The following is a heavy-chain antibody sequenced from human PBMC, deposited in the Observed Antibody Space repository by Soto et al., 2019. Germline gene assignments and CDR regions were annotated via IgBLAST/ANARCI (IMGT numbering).Heavy chain of an antibody. CDR3: ARDLSWGSNWYYYMDV. J-gene: IGHJ6*03. D-gene: IGHD7-27*01. Sequence: EVQLVESGGGLVQPGGSLRLSCATSGFILSDCAMNWVRQAPGKGLEWVSYISSSSSVIDYADSVKGRFTVSRDNARNSLYLQMNRLRAEDTAVYYCARDLSWGSNWYYYMDVWGKGTTFTISS. V-gene: IGHV3-48*01. CDR2: ISSSSSVI. CDR1: GFILSDCA.